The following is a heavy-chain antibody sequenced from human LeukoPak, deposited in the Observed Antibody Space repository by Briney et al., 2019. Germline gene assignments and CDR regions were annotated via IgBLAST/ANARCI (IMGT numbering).Heavy chain of an antibody. Sequence: SGPALVKPTQTLTLTCTFSGFSLSTSGMGVSWIRQPPGKALEWLARIDWDDDKFYNTSLKTRLTISKDTSKNQVVLTMTNMDPVDTATYYCARIPTYGDYAYFDYWGQGTLVTVSS. CDR1: GFSLSTSGMG. J-gene: IGHJ4*02. CDR3: ARIPTYGDYAYFDY. CDR2: IDWDDDK. D-gene: IGHD4-17*01. V-gene: IGHV2-70*04.